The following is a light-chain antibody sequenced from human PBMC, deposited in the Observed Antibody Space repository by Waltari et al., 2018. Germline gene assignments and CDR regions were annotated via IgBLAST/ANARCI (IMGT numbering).Light chain of an antibody. CDR3: CSPDSSGNHWV. Sequence: SYELTQPPSVSVSPGQTARITCSGDALPKQYGSFYSQKSGQAPVLVIYVDNKRPSGIPERFSGSSSGTLSTLTVSGAQVDDEADYYCCSPDSSGNHWVFGGGTKLAVL. CDR1: ALPKQY. J-gene: IGLJ3*02. V-gene: IGLV3-10*01. CDR2: VDN.